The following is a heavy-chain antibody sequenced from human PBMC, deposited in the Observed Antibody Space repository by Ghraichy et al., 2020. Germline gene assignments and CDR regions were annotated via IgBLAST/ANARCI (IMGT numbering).Heavy chain of an antibody. V-gene: IGHV4-59*01. CDR3: ARGVTFYYYYYYMDV. D-gene: IGHD2-21*02. J-gene: IGHJ6*03. CDR2: IYYSGST. CDR1: GGSISSYY. Sequence: QTLSLTCTVSGGSISSYYWSWIRQPPGKGLEWIGYIYYSGSTNYNPSLKSRVTISVDTSKNQFSLKLSSVTAADTAVYYCARGVTFYYYYYYMDVWGKGTTVTVSS.